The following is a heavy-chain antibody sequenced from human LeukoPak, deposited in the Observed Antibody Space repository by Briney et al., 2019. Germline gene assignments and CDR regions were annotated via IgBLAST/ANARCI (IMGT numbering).Heavy chain of an antibody. CDR1: GFTFSSYS. V-gene: IGHV3-48*04. CDR2: ISSSSSTT. Sequence: GGSLRLSCAASGFTFSSYSMNWVRQAPGKGLEWVSYISSSSSTTYYADSVKGRFTISRDNAKNSLYLQMNSLRAEDTAVYYCARDRVVRGVIGDAFDIWGQGTMVTVSS. J-gene: IGHJ3*02. CDR3: ARDRVVRGVIGDAFDI. D-gene: IGHD3-10*01.